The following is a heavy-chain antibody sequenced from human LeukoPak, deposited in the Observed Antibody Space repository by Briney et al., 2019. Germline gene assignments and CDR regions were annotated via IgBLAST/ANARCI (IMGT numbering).Heavy chain of an antibody. CDR1: GYMFDRYG. J-gene: IGHJ4*02. Sequence: ASVKVSCKASGYMFDRYGIIWVRQAPGQGLEWMGWINPNSGGTNYAQKFQGRVTMTRDTSISTAYMELSRLRSDDMAVYYCARGFVRTLWYFDYWGQGTLVTVSS. D-gene: IGHD3-10*02. CDR3: ARGFVRTLWYFDY. V-gene: IGHV1-2*02. CDR2: INPNSGGT.